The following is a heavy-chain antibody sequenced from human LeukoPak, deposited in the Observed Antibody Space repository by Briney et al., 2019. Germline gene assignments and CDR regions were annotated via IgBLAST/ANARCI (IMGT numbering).Heavy chain of an antibody. D-gene: IGHD3-16*01. CDR3: AGQNRGDPGKIPH. CDR1: GGSLSPYY. Sequence: PSETLSLTCTVSGGSLSPYYWTWLRQPPGKGLEWIGYIYYTGTTKYNPSLNSRLTISVETSKNQFSLKLKYVTAADTAIYYCAGQNRGDPGKIPHWGQGTLVTVSS. CDR2: IYYTGTT. J-gene: IGHJ1*01. V-gene: IGHV4-59*08.